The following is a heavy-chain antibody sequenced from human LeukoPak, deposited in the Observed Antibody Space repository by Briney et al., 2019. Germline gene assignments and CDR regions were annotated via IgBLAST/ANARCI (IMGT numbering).Heavy chain of an antibody. V-gene: IGHV1-2*02. D-gene: IGHD3-22*01. J-gene: IGHJ4*02. CDR1: GYTFTDYY. CDR3: ARGGSAVVIPGIW. CDR2: INPKSGDT. Sequence: GASVKVSCKTSGYTFTDYYMNWVRQAPGQGPEWMGWINPKSGDTKNAQNFQGRVTMTRDTSITTVYVELSSLRSDDTAVYYCARGGSAVVIPGIWWGQGTLVTVSS.